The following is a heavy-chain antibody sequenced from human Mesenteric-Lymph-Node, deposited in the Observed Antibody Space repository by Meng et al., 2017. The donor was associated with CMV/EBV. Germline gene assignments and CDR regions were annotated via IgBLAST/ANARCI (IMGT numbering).Heavy chain of an antibody. CDR1: GFTFSSYW. CDR3: AREDIVTLYYYYYYGMDV. D-gene: IGHD2-15*01. Sequence: GGSLRLSCAASGFTFSSYWMSWVRQAPGKGLEWVANIKQDGSEKYYVDSVKGRFTISRDNAKNSLYLQMNSLRAEDTAVYYCAREDIVTLYYYYYYGMDVWGQGTTVTVSS. V-gene: IGHV3-7*01. CDR2: IKQDGSEK. J-gene: IGHJ6*02.